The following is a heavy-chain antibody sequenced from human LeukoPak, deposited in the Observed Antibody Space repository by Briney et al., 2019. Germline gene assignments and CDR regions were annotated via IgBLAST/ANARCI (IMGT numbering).Heavy chain of an antibody. Sequence: ASVKVSCKASGYTFTSYAMNWVRQAPGQGLEWMGWINTNTGNPTYAQGFTGRFVFSLDTSVSAAYLQISSLKAEDAAVYCCARDSPLPYNWFDPWGQGTLVTISS. CDR3: ARDSPLPYNWFDP. CDR1: GYTFTSYA. CDR2: INTNTGNP. V-gene: IGHV7-4-1*02. J-gene: IGHJ5*02.